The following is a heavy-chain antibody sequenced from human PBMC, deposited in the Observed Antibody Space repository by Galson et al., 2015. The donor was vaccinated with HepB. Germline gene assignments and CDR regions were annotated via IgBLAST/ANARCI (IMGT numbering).Heavy chain of an antibody. CDR3: ARGGPGYYDFWSGYSRAVDY. V-gene: IGHV1-2*02. J-gene: IGHJ4*02. CDR2: INPNSGGT. CDR1: GYTFTGYY. Sequence: SVKVSCKASGYTFTGYYMHWVRQAPGQGLEWMGWINPNSGGTNYAQKFQGRVTMTRDTSISTAYMELSRLRSDDTAVYYCARGGPGYYDFWSGYSRAVDYWGQGTLVTVSS. D-gene: IGHD3-3*01.